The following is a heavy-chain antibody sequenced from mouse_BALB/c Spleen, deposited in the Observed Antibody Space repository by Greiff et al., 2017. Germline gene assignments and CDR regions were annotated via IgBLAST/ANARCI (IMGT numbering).Heavy chain of an antibody. V-gene: IGHV5-9-4*01. J-gene: IGHJ3*01. Sequence: EVQLVESGGGLVKPGGSLKLSCAASGFTFSSYAMSWVRQSPEKRLEWVAEISSGGSYTYYPDTVTGRFTISRDNAKNTLYLEMSSLRSEDTAMYYCARDDYRYDLAWFAYWGQGTLVTVSA. D-gene: IGHD2-14*01. CDR1: GFTFSSYA. CDR3: ARDDYRYDLAWFAY. CDR2: ISSGGSYT.